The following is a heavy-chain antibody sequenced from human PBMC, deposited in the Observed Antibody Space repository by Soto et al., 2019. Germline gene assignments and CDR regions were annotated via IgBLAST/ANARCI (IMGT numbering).Heavy chain of an antibody. CDR2: IWYDGSNK. Sequence: QVQLVESGGGVIQPGRSLRLSCAASGFTFSSYGMHWVRQAPGKGLEWVAVIWYDGSNKYYADSVKGRFTISRDNSKNPRYLQMNSLRAEDTAVYYCAREPVAGCYYYYYRMDVWGQGTTVTVSS. CDR1: GFTFSSYG. D-gene: IGHD6-19*01. CDR3: AREPVAGCYYYYYRMDV. V-gene: IGHV3-33*01. J-gene: IGHJ6*02.